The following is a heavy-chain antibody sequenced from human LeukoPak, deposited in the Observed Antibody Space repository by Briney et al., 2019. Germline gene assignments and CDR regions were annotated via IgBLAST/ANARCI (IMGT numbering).Heavy chain of an antibody. J-gene: IGHJ4*02. CDR3: ARPLDYDILTGYCPFGY. Sequence: SVKVSCKASGGTFSSYAISWVRQAPGQGLESMGGIIPIFGTANYAQKFQGRVTITADESTSTAYMELSSLRSEDTAVYYCARPLDYDILTGYCPFGYWGQGTLVTVSS. V-gene: IGHV1-69*13. D-gene: IGHD3-9*01. CDR2: IIPIFGTA. CDR1: GGTFSSYA.